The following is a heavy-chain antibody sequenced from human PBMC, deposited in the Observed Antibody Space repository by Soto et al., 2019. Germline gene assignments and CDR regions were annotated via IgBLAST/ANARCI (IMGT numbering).Heavy chain of an antibody. D-gene: IGHD3-22*01. V-gene: IGHV3-30*03. CDR3: ARGPIVVVPFAFDI. CDR1: GFTFSSYA. Sequence: GGSLRLSCAASGFTFSSYAMSWVRQAPGKGLEWVAAISYDGSNKNYLDSVEGRFTISRDNSKNTLYLQMNALRPEDTAVYYCARGPIVVVPFAFDIWGQGTMVTVSS. CDR2: ISYDGSNK. J-gene: IGHJ3*02.